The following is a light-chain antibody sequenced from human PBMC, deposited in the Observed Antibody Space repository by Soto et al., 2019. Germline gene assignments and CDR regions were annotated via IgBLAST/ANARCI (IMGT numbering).Light chain of an antibody. J-gene: IGKJ5*01. CDR3: QQYNNWPPVT. CDR1: QSVSSN. V-gene: IGKV3-15*01. CDR2: GAS. Sequence: EIVRTQSPATLSVSPGERATLSCRASQSVSSNLAWYQQKPGQAPRLXXYGASTRANGIPARFSGSGSGTELTLTISSLQSEDFAVYYCQQYNNWPPVTFGQGTRLEIK.